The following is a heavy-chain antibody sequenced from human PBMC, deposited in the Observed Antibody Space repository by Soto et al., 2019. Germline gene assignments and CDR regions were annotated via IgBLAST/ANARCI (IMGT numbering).Heavy chain of an antibody. V-gene: IGHV1-46*03. Sequence: ASVKVSCKASGYTFTSYYMHWVRQAPGQGLEWMGIINPSGGSTGYAQKFQGRVTVTSDTSTSTVYMELSSLRSEDTAVYYCAREQQLVLSPHFDYWGQGTLVTVSS. CDR3: AREQQLVLSPHFDY. CDR2: INPSGGST. CDR1: GYTFTSYY. D-gene: IGHD6-13*01. J-gene: IGHJ4*02.